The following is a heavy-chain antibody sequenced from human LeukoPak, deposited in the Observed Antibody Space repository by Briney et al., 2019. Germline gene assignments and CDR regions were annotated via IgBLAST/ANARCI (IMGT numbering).Heavy chain of an antibody. J-gene: IGHJ3*02. D-gene: IGHD3-3*01. CDR2: INWNGGSI. CDR3: ARGVRIFGVVRNAFEI. Sequence: PGGPRRFSCEATGLTCDDYGMSWSRQAPGKGLEWVSGINWNGGSIGYGDSVKGRFTISRDNAKNSLYLQMNSLRAEDTALYYCARGVRIFGVVRNAFEIWGQGTLVTVSS. V-gene: IGHV3-20*04. CDR1: GLTCDDYG.